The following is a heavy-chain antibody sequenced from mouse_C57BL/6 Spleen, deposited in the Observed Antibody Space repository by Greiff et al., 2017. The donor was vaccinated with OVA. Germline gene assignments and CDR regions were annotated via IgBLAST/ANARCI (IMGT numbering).Heavy chain of an antibody. CDR1: GYTFTDYE. Sequence: QVTLKVSGAELVRPGASVTLSCKASGYTFTDYEMHWVKQTPVHGLEWIGAIDPETGGTAYNQKFKGKAILTADKSSSTAYMELRSLTSEDSAVYYCTRGRYSNYVGYFDYWGQGTTLTVSS. CDR3: TRGRYSNYVGYFDY. V-gene: IGHV1-15*01. CDR2: IDPETGGT. D-gene: IGHD2-5*01. J-gene: IGHJ2*01.